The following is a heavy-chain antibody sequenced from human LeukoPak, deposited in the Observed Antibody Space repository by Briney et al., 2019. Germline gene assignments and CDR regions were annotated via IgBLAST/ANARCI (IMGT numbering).Heavy chain of an antibody. CDR1: GYTFTSYY. D-gene: IGHD4-17*01. CDR3: ARESSAGTVTTGADY. J-gene: IGHJ4*02. V-gene: IGHV1-46*01. Sequence: ASVKVSCKASGYTFTSYYMHWVRQAPGQGLEWMGIINPSGGSTSYAQKFQGRVTMTRDMSTSTVYMELSSLRSEDTAVYYCARESSAGTVTTGADYWGQGTLVTVSS. CDR2: INPSGGST.